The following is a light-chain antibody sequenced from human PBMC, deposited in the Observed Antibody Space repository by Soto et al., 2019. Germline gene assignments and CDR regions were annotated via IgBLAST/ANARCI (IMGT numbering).Light chain of an antibody. CDR3: QQYNNWPPIT. Sequence: EIVMTHSPATLSVVPCERATLSCRASQSVRSNLAWYQQKLGQAPRLLIYGASTRATGIPARFSGSGSGTEFTLTISSLQSEDFAVYYCQQYNNWPPITFGQGTRLEIK. J-gene: IGKJ5*01. V-gene: IGKV3-15*01. CDR2: GAS. CDR1: QSVRSN.